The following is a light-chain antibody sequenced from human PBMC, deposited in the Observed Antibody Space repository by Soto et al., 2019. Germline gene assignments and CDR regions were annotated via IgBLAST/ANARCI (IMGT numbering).Light chain of an antibody. CDR2: AAS. CDR3: QQTYSTLSIT. CDR1: ESIARH. V-gene: IGKV1-39*01. J-gene: IGKJ5*01. Sequence: DIQMTQSPSSLSASVGDRVTITCRASESIARHLNWYQQKPGKAPKLLIYAASSLQNGVPSRFRGGGSGTDVTLTINNLQPEDFATYYCQQTYSTLSITFGQGTRLEMK.